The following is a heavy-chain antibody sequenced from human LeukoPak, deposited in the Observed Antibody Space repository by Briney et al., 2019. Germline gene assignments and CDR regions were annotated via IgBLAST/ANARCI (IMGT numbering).Heavy chain of an antibody. CDR3: ARPVVGDYYYYYMDV. J-gene: IGHJ6*03. D-gene: IGHD1-26*01. CDR1: GFTFSSYS. V-gene: IGHV3-21*01. Sequence: NPGGSLRLSCAASGFTFSSYSMNWVRQAPGKGLEWVSSISSSSSYIYYADSVKGRFTISRDNAKNSLYLQMNSLRAEDTAVYYCARPVVGDYYYYYMDVWGKGTTVTISS. CDR2: ISSSSSYI.